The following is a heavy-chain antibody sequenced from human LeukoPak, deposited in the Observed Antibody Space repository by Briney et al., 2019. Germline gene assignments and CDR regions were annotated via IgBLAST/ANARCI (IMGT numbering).Heavy chain of an antibody. CDR1: GGSISSSNW. Sequence: SETLSLTCAVSGGSISSSNWWSWVRQPPGKGLEWIGEIYHSGSTNYNPSLKSRVTISVDKSKNQFSLKLSSVTAADTAVYYCARGSPIQLPRITVGYYYGMDVWGKGTTVTVSS. J-gene: IGHJ6*04. CDR2: IYHSGST. D-gene: IGHD2-2*01. V-gene: IGHV4-4*02. CDR3: ARGSPIQLPRITVGYYYGMDV.